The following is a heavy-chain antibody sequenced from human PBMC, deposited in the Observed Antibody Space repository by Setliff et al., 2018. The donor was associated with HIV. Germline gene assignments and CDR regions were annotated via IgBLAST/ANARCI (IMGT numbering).Heavy chain of an antibody. Sequence: ASVKVSCKASGYTFINYHITWVRQAPGQGLEWVGSISASSVNTNYTQGRVTMTTDISTSTAYMELRSLRSDDTAVYYCALRGGHYYYYYMDVWGKGTTVTVSS. CDR3: ALRGGHYYYYYMDV. J-gene: IGHJ6*03. CDR2: ISASSVNT. V-gene: IGHV1-18*01. CDR1: GYTFINYH. D-gene: IGHD3-10*01.